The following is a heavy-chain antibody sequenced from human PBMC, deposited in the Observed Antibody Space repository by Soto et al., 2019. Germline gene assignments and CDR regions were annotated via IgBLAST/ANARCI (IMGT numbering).Heavy chain of an antibody. J-gene: IGHJ4*02. CDR3: ARDLMGEYPAPVPPDY. D-gene: IGHD2-8*01. CDR2: ISSSSSYI. V-gene: IGHV3-21*01. Sequence: GGSLRLSCAASGFTFSSYSMNWVRQAPGKGLEWVSSISSSSSYIYYADSVKGRFTISRDNAKNSLYLQMNSLRAEDTAVYYCARDLMGEYPAPVPPDYWGQGTLVTVSS. CDR1: GFTFSSYS.